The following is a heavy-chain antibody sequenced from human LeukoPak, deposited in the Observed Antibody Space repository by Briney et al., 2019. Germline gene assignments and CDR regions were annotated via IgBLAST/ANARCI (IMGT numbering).Heavy chain of an antibody. Sequence: GASVKVSCKASGYTFTSYGISWVRQAPGQGLEWMGRIIPILGIANYAQKFQGRVTITADKSTSTAYMELSSLRSEDTAVYYCARDTLYFDYWGQGTLVTVSS. CDR3: ARDTLYFDY. D-gene: IGHD2-15*01. CDR2: IIPILGIA. V-gene: IGHV1-69*04. J-gene: IGHJ4*02. CDR1: GYTFTSYG.